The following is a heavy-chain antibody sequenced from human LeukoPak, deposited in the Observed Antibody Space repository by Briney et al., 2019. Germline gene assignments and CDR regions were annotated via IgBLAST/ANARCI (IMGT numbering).Heavy chain of an antibody. CDR3: ARDKGDGYNYFWDAFDI. Sequence: GGSLRLSCAASGFTFDDYAMHWVRQAPGKGLEWVSGISWNSGSIGYADSVKGRFTISRDNAKNSLYLQMNSLRAEDTAVYYCARDKGDGYNYFWDAFDIWGQGTMVTVSP. V-gene: IGHV3-9*01. D-gene: IGHD5-24*01. J-gene: IGHJ3*02. CDR2: ISWNSGSI. CDR1: GFTFDDYA.